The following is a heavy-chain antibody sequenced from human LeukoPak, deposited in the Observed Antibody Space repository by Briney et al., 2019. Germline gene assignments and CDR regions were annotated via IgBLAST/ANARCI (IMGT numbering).Heavy chain of an antibody. D-gene: IGHD4-23*01. CDR1: GFIVSSSY. V-gene: IGHV3-66*01. J-gene: IGHJ4*02. CDR2: IYSSGST. Sequence: GGSLRLSCAASGFIVSSSYMSWVRQAPGKGREWVSVIYSSGSTDYADSVKGRFTISRDNSKNTLSLQMNSLRAEDTAVYYCARGGGNLSFDYWGQGTLVTVSS. CDR3: ARGGGNLSFDY.